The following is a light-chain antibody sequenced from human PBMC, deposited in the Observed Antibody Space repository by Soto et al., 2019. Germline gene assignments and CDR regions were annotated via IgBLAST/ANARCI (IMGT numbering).Light chain of an antibody. V-gene: IGKV1-9*01. J-gene: IGKJ1*01. CDR2: GAS. CDR1: QAISSY. CDR3: QHYNSYSEA. Sequence: IQLTQSPSSLSASVGDRVTITCRASQAISSYLAWYQQKPGKAPKLLIYGASILQSGVPSRFSGSGSGTEFTLTISSLQPDDFATYYCQHYNSYSEAFGQGTKVDIK.